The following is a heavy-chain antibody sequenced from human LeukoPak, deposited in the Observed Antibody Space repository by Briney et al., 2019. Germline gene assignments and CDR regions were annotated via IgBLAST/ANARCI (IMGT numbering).Heavy chain of an antibody. V-gene: IGHV1-2*02. J-gene: IGHJ4*02. CDR2: INPNSGGT. Sequence: ASVKVSCKASGYTXTGYYMHWVRQAPGQGLEWMGWINPNSGGTNYAQKFQGRVTMTRDTSISTAYMELSRLRSDDTAVYYCARLWGSSLPFDYWGQGTLVTVSS. CDR3: ARLWGSSLPFDY. CDR1: GYTXTGYY. D-gene: IGHD6-13*01.